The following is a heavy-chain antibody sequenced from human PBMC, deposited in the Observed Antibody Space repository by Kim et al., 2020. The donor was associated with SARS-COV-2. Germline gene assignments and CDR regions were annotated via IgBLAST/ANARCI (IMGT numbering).Heavy chain of an antibody. CDR2: IKSKSDGGTA. CDR1: GIPFSNAW. V-gene: IGHV3-15*01. D-gene: IGHD2-2*01. CDR3: TTVSMR. Sequence: GGSLRLSCAVSGIPFSNAWFNWVRQAPGKGLEWVGRIKSKSDGGTADLAAPVKGRFAISRDDSKNTLYLLMNSLRTDVSAVYYCTTVSMRWGQGTLVTVS. J-gene: IGHJ4*02.